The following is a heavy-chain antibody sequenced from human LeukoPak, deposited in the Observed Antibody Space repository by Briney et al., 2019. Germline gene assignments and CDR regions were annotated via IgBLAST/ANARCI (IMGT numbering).Heavy chain of an antibody. CDR1: GGSISSSGYY. J-gene: IGHJ4*02. V-gene: IGHV4-39*01. CDR3: ARHGVTSSGYYWD. D-gene: IGHD3-3*01. CDR2: IYSSGST. Sequence: PSETLSLTCTVSGGSISSSGYYWGWSRQPPGKGLEWIGSIYSSGSTYYNPSLKSRVTISIDTSKNQVSLKLSSVTAADTAVYYCARHGVTSSGYYWDWGQGTLVTVSS.